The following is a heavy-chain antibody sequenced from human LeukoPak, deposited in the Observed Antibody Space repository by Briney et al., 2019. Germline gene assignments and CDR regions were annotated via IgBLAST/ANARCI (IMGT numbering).Heavy chain of an antibody. Sequence: SETLSLTCAVYGGSFSGYYWSWIRQPPGKGLEWIGEINHSGSTNYNPSLKSRVTISVDTSKNQFSLKLSSVTAADTAVYYCARGAARTPYYFDYWGQGTLVTVSS. CDR2: INHSGST. CDR3: ARGAARTPYYFDY. D-gene: IGHD6-25*01. CDR1: GGSFSGYY. V-gene: IGHV4-34*01. J-gene: IGHJ4*02.